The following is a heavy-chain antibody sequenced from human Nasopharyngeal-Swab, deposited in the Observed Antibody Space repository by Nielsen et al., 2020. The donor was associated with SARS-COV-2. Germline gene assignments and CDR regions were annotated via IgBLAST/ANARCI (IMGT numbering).Heavy chain of an antibody. D-gene: IGHD2-15*01. V-gene: IGHV1-18*01. CDR1: GYTFTDYG. J-gene: IGHJ3*02. Sequence: ASVKVSCKASGYTFTDYGISWVRQAPGQGLEWMGWLSAYNGNTNYAQRVQGRVTMTTDTSTSTAYMELRSLRSDDTAVYYCARERRGGYHDVFDIWGQGTMVTVSS. CDR2: LSAYNGNT. CDR3: ARERRGGYHDVFDI.